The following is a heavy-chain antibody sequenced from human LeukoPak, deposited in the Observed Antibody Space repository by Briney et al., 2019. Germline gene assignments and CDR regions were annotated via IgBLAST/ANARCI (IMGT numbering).Heavy chain of an antibody. CDR1: GFTFSSYG. Sequence: PGRSLRLSCAASGFTFSSYGMHWVRQAPGKGLEWVAVIWYDGSNKYYADSVKGRFTISRDNSKNTLYLQMNSLRAEDTAVYYCAKDDSSGYWDTNWFDPWGQGTLVTVSS. CDR2: IWYDGSNK. CDR3: AKDDSSGYWDTNWFDP. D-gene: IGHD3-22*01. V-gene: IGHV3-33*06. J-gene: IGHJ5*02.